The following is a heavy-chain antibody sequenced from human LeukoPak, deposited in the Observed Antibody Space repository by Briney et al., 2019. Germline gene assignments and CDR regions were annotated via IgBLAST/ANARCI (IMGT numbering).Heavy chain of an antibody. V-gene: IGHV3-33*01. Sequence: GKSLRLSCAASGFIFGSYGMHWVRQAPAKGLEWVAYIWFDRSNKEYADSVQGRLTISRDNSKNTLYLQVNSLRAEDTAVYYCVRDRLTLPKKYFDYWGQGTLVTVSS. CDR2: IWFDRSNK. D-gene: IGHD3-16*01. CDR3: VRDRLTLPKKYFDY. CDR1: GFIFGSYG. J-gene: IGHJ4*02.